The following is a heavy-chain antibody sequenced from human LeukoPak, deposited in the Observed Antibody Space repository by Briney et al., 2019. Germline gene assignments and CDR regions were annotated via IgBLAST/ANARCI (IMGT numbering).Heavy chain of an antibody. V-gene: IGHV3-21*01. D-gene: IGHD6-19*01. CDR3: ARDPGWEQWQNWFDP. CDR2: ISSSSSYI. J-gene: IGHJ5*02. Sequence: GGSLRLSCAASGFTFSSYSMNWVRQAPGKGLEWVSSISSSSSYIYYADSVKGRFTISRDNTKNSLYLQMNSLRAEDTAVYYCARDPGWEQWQNWFDPWGQGTLVTVSS. CDR1: GFTFSSYS.